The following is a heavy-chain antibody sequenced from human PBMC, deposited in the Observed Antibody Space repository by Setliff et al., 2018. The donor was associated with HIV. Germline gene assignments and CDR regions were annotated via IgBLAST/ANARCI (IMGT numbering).Heavy chain of an antibody. CDR3: ARGFDYAQRPPLYYFDY. D-gene: IGHD2-2*01. J-gene: IGHJ4*02. CDR2: IYYSGNP. Sequence: SETLSLTCTVSGGSISSYYWSWIRQHPGKGLEWIGYIYYSGNPFYNPSLRSRVTISLDTSKNQFSLKLSSVTAADAAVYYCARGFDYAQRPPLYYFDYWGQGTLVTVSS. CDR1: GGSISSYY. V-gene: IGHV4-59*06.